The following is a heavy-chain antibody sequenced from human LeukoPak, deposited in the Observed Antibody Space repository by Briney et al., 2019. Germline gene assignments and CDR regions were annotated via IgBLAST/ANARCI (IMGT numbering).Heavy chain of an antibody. V-gene: IGHV1-69*04. J-gene: IGHJ4*02. CDR3: ARDYVAAAARECAY. Sequence: ASVKVSCKAYGGTFSSYAISWVRQAPGQGLEWMGRIIPILSIANYAQKFQGRVTITADKSTSTAYMELSSLRSEDTAVYSCARDYVAAAARECAYWGQGTLVTASP. CDR2: IIPILSIA. CDR1: GGTFSSYA. D-gene: IGHD6-13*01.